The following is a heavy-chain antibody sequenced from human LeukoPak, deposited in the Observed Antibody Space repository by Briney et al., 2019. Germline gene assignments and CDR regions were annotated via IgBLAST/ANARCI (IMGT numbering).Heavy chain of an antibody. V-gene: IGHV1-18*01. CDR3: ATVGHSSGWSFVGAFDI. D-gene: IGHD6-19*01. CDR2: ISAYNGNT. J-gene: IGHJ3*02. Sequence: ASVKVSCKASGYTFTSYGISWVRQAPGQGLEWMGWISAYNGNTNYAQKLQGRVTMTEDTSTDTAYMELSSLRSEDTAVYYCATVGHSSGWSFVGAFDIWGQGTMVTVSS. CDR1: GYTFTSYG.